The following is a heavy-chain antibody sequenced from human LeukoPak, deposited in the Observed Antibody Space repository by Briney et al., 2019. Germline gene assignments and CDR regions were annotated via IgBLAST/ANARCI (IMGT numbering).Heavy chain of an antibody. V-gene: IGHV3-7*04. CDR2: IKQDGSEK. CDR1: GFTFSRYW. CDR3: ARHSPVGY. Sequence: GGSLRLFCSAFGFTFSRYWMNWVRQAPGKGLEWVANIKQDGSEKYYLDSVKGRFTISRDNAKNSLYLQMNSLRAEDTAVYYCARHSPVGYWGQGTLVTVSS. J-gene: IGHJ4*02. D-gene: IGHD2-15*01.